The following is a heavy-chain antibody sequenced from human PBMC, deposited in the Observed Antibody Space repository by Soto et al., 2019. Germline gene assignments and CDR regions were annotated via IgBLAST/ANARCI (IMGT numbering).Heavy chain of an antibody. CDR3: PKDRHDYGDKDYWYGVDL. Sequence: EVQLVESGGGLVQPGRSLRLSCAASGFTFDDYAMHWVRQAPGRGLEWVSGISWNSGSIGYADSVKGRFTISRDNAKNSLHLQMHSLRAEDTAFYYCPKDRHDYGDKDYWYGVDLWGQGTTIIVSS. D-gene: IGHD4-17*01. CDR1: GFTFDDYA. CDR2: ISWNSGSI. J-gene: IGHJ6*02. V-gene: IGHV3-9*01.